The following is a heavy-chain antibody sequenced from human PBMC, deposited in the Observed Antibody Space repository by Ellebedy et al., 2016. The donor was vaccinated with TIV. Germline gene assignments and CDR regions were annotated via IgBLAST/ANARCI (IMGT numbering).Heavy chain of an antibody. Sequence: SGPTLVKPTQTLTLTCTFSGLSLSTSGVGVGWTRQPPGKALEWLALIYWNDDKRYSPSLKSRLTITKDTSKDQVVLTMTNMDPVDTGTYFCAHSILVAGTMFYWYFDLWGRGTLVTVSS. CDR2: IYWNDDK. CDR3: AHSILVAGTMFYWYFDL. J-gene: IGHJ2*01. V-gene: IGHV2-5*01. D-gene: IGHD6-19*01. CDR1: GLSLSTSGVG.